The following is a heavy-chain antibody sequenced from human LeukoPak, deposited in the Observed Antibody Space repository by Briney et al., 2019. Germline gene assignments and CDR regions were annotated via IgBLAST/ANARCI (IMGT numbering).Heavy chain of an antibody. CDR1: GFTFSRYW. CDR2: IKSDGKT. CDR3: ARAPSEIGGYYPEYFRH. J-gene: IGHJ1*01. Sequence: GGSLRLSCAASGFTFSRYWMHWVRQAPGKGLVWVSRIKSDGKTNYADSVKGRFTISRDNAKNTVSLQMNSLRAEDTGVYYCARAPSEIGGYYPEYFRHWGQGTLVTVSS. V-gene: IGHV3-74*01. D-gene: IGHD3-22*01.